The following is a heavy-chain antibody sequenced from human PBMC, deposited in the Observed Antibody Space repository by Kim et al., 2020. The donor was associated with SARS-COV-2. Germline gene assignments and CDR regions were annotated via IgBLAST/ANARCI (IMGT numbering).Heavy chain of an antibody. V-gene: IGHV3-30*18. CDR2: ISYDGSKE. Sequence: GGSLRLSCAGSGFTFSTCGMHWVRQVPGKGLELVAAISYDGSKEYYGESAKGRFTISRDNSYKLLYLQMNTLRTEDTAVYYCAKDANIVIPSYYYGIDVWGQGTTVTVSS. CDR1: GFTFSTCG. J-gene: IGHJ6*01. CDR3: AKDANIVIPSYYYGIDV. D-gene: IGHD2-15*01.